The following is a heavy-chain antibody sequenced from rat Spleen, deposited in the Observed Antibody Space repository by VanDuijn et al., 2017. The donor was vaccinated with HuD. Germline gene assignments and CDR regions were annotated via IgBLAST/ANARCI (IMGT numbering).Heavy chain of an antibody. V-gene: IGHV5S23*01. CDR2: ISTSGGST. CDR1: GFTFSNYD. CDR3: ARHAVYNNYGWFAY. J-gene: IGHJ3*01. D-gene: IGHD1-10*01. Sequence: EVQLVESGGGLVQPGRSLKLSCAASGFTFSNYDMAWVRQAPTKGLEWVASISTSGGSTYYRDSVKGRFTVSGDNAKSTLYLQMDSLRSEDTATYYCARHAVYNNYGWFAYWGQGTLVTVSS.